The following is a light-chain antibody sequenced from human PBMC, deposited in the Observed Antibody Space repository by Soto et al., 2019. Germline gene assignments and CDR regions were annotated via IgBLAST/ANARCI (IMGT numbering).Light chain of an antibody. V-gene: IGKV3-15*01. CDR2: GAS. J-gene: IGKJ1*01. Sequence: EIVMTQSPATLSVSPGEGATLSCRASQNVDSNLAWYQQKPGQGPRLLIFGASTRATGIPARFRGSGSGTEFTLTITSLQSEDLAVYYCHQYNNWPLWTFGQGTKVDIK. CDR1: QNVDSN. CDR3: HQYNNWPLWT.